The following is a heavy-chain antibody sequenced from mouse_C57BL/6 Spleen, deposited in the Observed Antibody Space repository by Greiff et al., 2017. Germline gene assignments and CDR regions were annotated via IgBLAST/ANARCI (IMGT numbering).Heavy chain of an antibody. CDR2: ISDGGSYT. Sequence: EVQGVESGGGLVKPGGSLKLSCAASGFTFSSYAMSWVRQTPEKRLEWVATISDGGSYTYYPDNVKGRFTIARDNAKNNLYLQMSHLKSEDTAMYYCARGLRYFDYWGQGTTLTVSS. J-gene: IGHJ2*01. CDR3: ARGLRYFDY. V-gene: IGHV5-4*01. CDR1: GFTFSSYA. D-gene: IGHD1-1*01.